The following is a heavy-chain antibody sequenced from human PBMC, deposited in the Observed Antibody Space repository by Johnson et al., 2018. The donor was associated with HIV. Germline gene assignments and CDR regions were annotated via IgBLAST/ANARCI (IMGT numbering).Heavy chain of an antibody. CDR2: IKQDGSEK. CDR1: GFTFDDYG. Sequence: VQLVESGGGVVQPGRSLRLSCAASGFTFDDYGMSWVRQAPGKGLEWVANIKQDGSEKYYVDSVKGRFTISRDNAKNSLYLQMNSLRAEDTAVYYCARDKVGGSNAFDIWGQGTMVTVSS. CDR3: ARDKVGGSNAFDI. D-gene: IGHD2-15*01. V-gene: IGHV3-7*01. J-gene: IGHJ3*02.